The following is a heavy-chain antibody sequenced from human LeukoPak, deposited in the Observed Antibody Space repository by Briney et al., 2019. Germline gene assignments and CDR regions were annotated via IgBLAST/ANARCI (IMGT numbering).Heavy chain of an antibody. V-gene: IGHV3-7*03. CDR3: AKEEWGFGEFPLFMDV. Sequence: GGSLRLSCTTSGFTLSNYWMTWVRQAPGKGLEWVAKIQKDGSEAYYVDSMEGRFTISRDNAENSLYLQMNSLRAEDTAVYYCAKEEWGFGEFPLFMDVWGKGTTVTISS. CDR1: GFTLSNYW. J-gene: IGHJ6*03. CDR2: IQKDGSEA. D-gene: IGHD3-10*01.